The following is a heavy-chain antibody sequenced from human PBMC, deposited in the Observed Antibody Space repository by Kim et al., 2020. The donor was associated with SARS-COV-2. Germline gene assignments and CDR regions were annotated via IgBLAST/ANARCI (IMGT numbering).Heavy chain of an antibody. J-gene: IGHJ6*02. D-gene: IGHD3-10*01. CDR2: IWYDGSNK. CDR1: GFTFSAYG. Sequence: GGSLRLSCAASGFTFSAYGMHWVRQAPGKGLEWVAVIWYDGSNKYYADSVKGRFTISRDNSKNTVYLQMNSLRAEDTAVYYCAKDYYGSGPGGMDVWGQGTTVTVSS. V-gene: IGHV3-33*06. CDR3: AKDYYGSGPGGMDV.